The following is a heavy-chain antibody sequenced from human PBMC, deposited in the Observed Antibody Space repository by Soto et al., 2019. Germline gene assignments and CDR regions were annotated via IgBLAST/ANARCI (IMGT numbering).Heavy chain of an antibody. Sequence: QVQLVQSGAEVKKPGASVKVSCKASGYTFASYAISWMRQAPGQGLEWMGWISAYNGNTNYAQKRQGRVTMTTDTSTSTAYMELRSLSSAATAVYYCARDPPPPDYWGQGTLVTVSS. CDR3: ARDPPPPDY. J-gene: IGHJ4*02. CDR2: ISAYNGNT. V-gene: IGHV1-18*01. CDR1: GYTFASYA.